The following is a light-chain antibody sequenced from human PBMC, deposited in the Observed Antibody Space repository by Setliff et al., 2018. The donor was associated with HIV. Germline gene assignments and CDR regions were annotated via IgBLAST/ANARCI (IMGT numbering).Light chain of an antibody. CDR3: SSYTSNNLYV. J-gene: IGLJ1*01. Sequence: QSALTQPASVSGSPGQLITISCTGTSSDVGTYNYVSWYQQHPGKAPKLMIYEVSNRPSGVSNRFSGSKSGNTASLTISGLQAGDEADYYCSSYTSNNLYVFGTGTKVTVL. CDR2: EVS. CDR1: SSDVGTYNY. V-gene: IGLV2-14*01.